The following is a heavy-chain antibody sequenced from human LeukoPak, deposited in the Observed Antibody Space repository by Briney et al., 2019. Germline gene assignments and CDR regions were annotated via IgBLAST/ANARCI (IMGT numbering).Heavy chain of an antibody. D-gene: IGHD3-10*01. Sequence: SDTLSLTCAVSGYSITSSSWWGWIRQPPGKGLEWIGYIYHSGTTYYNPSLQSRVTMSVDTSKNQFSLKLSSVTAADTAVYYCARKRRYYGSGSLGFDPWGQGTLVTVSS. V-gene: IGHV4-28*01. CDR2: IYHSGTT. CDR1: GYSITSSSW. CDR3: ARKRRYYGSGSLGFDP. J-gene: IGHJ5*02.